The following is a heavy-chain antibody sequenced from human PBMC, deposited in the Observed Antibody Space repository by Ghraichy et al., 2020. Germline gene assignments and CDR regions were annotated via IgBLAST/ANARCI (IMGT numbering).Heavy chain of an antibody. D-gene: IGHD4-17*01. CDR2: IMPILGST. V-gene: IGHV1-69*05. CDR1: GGTFSNYA. J-gene: IGHJ4*02. CDR3: AKADGYGDSYYFDL. Sequence: KVSCKASGGTFSNYAISWVRQAPGQGLEWMGAIMPILGSTHYTQRFQGRLTITTVGSTSTAYMELSSLRSEDTAVYFCAKADGYGDSYYFDLWGQGTLVTVSS.